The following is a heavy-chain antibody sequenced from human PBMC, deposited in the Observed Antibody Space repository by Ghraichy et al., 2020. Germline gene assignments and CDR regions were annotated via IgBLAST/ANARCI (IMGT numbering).Heavy chain of an antibody. CDR2: ITGISITI. J-gene: IGHJ2*01. CDR1: GFSFSDYS. Sequence: GESLNISCEGSGFSFSDYSMIWVRLTPRKALEWVSYITGISITIFYTDSVKGRFTISRDNAKNSLYLQMNSLRAEDTAVYYCARLPLPRRAAVGDWYFDLWGRGTLVTVSS. CDR3: ARLPLPRRAAVGDWYFDL. V-gene: IGHV3-48*01. D-gene: IGHD6-13*01.